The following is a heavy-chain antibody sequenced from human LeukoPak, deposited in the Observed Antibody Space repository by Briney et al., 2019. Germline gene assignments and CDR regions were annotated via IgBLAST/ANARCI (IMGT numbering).Heavy chain of an antibody. V-gene: IGHV4-59*08. CDR1: GGSINNHY. CDR2: IHYTGTT. Sequence: PSETLSLTCIVSGGSINNHYWTWIRQTPGKGLEWIGDIHYTGTTKYNPSLKSRVTISIDTSKNQFSLKLSSVTAADTAVYYCARFPKIAAAGTSEFDYWGQGTLVTVSS. J-gene: IGHJ4*02. D-gene: IGHD6-13*01. CDR3: ARFPKIAAAGTSEFDY.